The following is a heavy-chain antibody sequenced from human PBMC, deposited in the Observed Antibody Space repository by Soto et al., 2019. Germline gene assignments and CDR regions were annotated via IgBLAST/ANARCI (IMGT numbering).Heavy chain of an antibody. J-gene: IGHJ6*03. CDR3: AKETPTYYYGSGSYYKNYYMDV. D-gene: IGHD3-10*01. CDR2: FIVSVGST. Sequence: GGSLRLSCAASGFTFSSYAMSWVRQAPGKGLEWVYVFIVSVGSTYYADSVKGRFTISRDNSKNTLYLQLNSLRAEDTAVYYCAKETPTYYYGSGSYYKNYYMDVWGKGTTVTSP. CDR1: GFTFSSYA. V-gene: IGHV3-23*01.